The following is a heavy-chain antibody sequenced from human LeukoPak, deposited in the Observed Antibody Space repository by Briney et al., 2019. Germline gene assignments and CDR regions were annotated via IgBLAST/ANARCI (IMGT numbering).Heavy chain of an antibody. J-gene: IGHJ4*02. V-gene: IGHV3-7*04. Sequence: GESLRLSCAASGFTFSSYSMNWVRQAPGKGLEWVANIKQDGSEKYYVDSVKGRFTISRDNAKNSLYLQMNSLRAEDTAVYYCARDPRQYYFDYWGQGTLVTVSS. CDR1: GFTFSSYS. CDR2: IKQDGSEK. CDR3: ARDPRQYYFDY.